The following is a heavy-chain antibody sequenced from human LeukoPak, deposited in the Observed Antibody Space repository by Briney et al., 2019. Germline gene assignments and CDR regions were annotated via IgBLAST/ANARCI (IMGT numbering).Heavy chain of an antibody. CDR2: IYSGGST. CDR1: GFTVSSNY. Sequence: GVSLRLSCAASGFTVSSNYMRWVRQAPGKGLEWVSVIYSGGSTYYADSVKGRFTISRDNSKNTLYLQMNSLRAEDTAVYDCARGPRIRVAAAGTAFDFWGQGTLVTVSS. CDR3: ARGPRIRVAAAGTAFDF. V-gene: IGHV3-53*01. D-gene: IGHD6-13*01. J-gene: IGHJ4*02.